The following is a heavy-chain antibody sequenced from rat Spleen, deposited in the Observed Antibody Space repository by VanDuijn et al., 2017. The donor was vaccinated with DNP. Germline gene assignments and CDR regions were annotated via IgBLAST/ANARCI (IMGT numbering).Heavy chain of an antibody. Sequence: QVQLRESGPGLVQPSQTLSLVCTVSGFSLTNHHVHWVRQPPGKGLEWMGRIQNGGSTDYNSALKSRLSISKDTSKSQVFLKMNSLQTEDTATYYCASTLVNYGTYGYYAMDAWGQGTSVTVSS. J-gene: IGHJ4*01. CDR2: IQNGGST. CDR3: ASTLVNYGTYGYYAMDA. V-gene: IGHV2-30*01. D-gene: IGHD1-3*01. CDR1: GFSLTNHH.